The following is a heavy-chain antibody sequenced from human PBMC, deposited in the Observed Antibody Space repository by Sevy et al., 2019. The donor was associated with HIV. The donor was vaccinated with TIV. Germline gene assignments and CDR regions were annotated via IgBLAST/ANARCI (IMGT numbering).Heavy chain of an antibody. CDR2: INSDGSST. CDR3: AREEYYGSGSYYNGDAFDI. J-gene: IGHJ3*02. CDR1: GFTFSSYW. Sequence: GGSLRLSCAASGFTFSSYWMHWVRQAPGKGLVWVSRINSDGSSTSYADSVKGRFTISRDNAKNTLYLQMNSLRAGDTAVYYCAREEYYGSGSYYNGDAFDIWGQGTMVTVSS. D-gene: IGHD3-10*01. V-gene: IGHV3-74*01.